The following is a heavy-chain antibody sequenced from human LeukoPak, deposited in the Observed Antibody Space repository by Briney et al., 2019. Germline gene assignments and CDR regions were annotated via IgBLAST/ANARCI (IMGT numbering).Heavy chain of an antibody. Sequence: GGSLRLSCAASGFTLSSYSMNWVRQAPGKGLEWVSSISSSSSYIYYADSVKGRFTISRDNAKNSLYLQMNSLRAEDTAVYYCARQYSYGFDWFDPWGQGTLVTVSS. CDR1: GFTLSSYS. CDR2: ISSSSSYI. D-gene: IGHD5-18*01. V-gene: IGHV3-21*01. CDR3: ARQYSYGFDWFDP. J-gene: IGHJ5*02.